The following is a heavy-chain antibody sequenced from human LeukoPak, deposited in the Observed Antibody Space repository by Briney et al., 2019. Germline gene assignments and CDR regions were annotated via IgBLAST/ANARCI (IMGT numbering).Heavy chain of an antibody. J-gene: IGHJ3*02. Sequence: PSETLSLTCTVSGGSISSYYWSWIRQPPGKGLEWIGYIYYSGSTNYNPSLKSRVTISVDTSKNQFSLKLSSVTAADTAVYYCARGWSPNERCYYDSSGRPKYAFDIWGQGTMVTVSS. CDR1: GGSISSYY. CDR2: IYYSGST. V-gene: IGHV4-59*12. CDR3: ARGWSPNERCYYDSSGRPKYAFDI. D-gene: IGHD3-22*01.